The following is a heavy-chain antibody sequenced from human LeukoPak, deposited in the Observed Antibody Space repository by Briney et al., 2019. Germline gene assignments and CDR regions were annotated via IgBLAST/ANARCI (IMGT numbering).Heavy chain of an antibody. CDR1: GGSNSGSSYY. D-gene: IGHD3-3*01. V-gene: IGHV4-39*01. CDR2: IYSSGSA. J-gene: IGHJ4*02. CDR3: QSRYLEWLLEY. Sequence: SETLSLTCTVSGGSNSGSSYYWGWIRQPPGKGLEWIGSIYSSGSAYYNPSLKSRVTISVDTSKNQFSLRLSSVTAADTAVYYCQSRYLEWLLEYWGQGTLVTVSS.